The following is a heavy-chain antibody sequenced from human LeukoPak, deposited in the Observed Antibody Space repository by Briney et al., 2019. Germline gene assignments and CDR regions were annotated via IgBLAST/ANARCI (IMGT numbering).Heavy chain of an antibody. J-gene: IGHJ5*02. D-gene: IGHD3-22*01. V-gene: IGHV3-23*01. CDR3: ASSKKGSSGYYDNWFDP. CDR2: ISVSGGST. CDR1: GFTFSSYA. Sequence: GGSLRLPCAASGFTFSSYAMGWVRQAPGKGPEWVSSISVSGGSTYYADSVKGRFTISRHNSKNTLYLQMNSLRAEDTAVYYCASSKKGSSGYYDNWFDPWGQGTLVTVSS.